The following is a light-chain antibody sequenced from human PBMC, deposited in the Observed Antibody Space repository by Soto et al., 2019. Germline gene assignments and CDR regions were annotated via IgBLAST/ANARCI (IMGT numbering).Light chain of an antibody. J-gene: IGKJ5*01. CDR1: QSVSSN. Sequence: EIVMTHSPATLSVSPGERATLSCRASQSVSSNLAWYQQKPGQAPRLLIYGASTRATGIPARFSGSGSGTEFTLTISSLQSEDFAVYYCQQYNNWPPSITLGQGTRLEIK. CDR3: QQYNNWPPSIT. CDR2: GAS. V-gene: IGKV3-15*01.